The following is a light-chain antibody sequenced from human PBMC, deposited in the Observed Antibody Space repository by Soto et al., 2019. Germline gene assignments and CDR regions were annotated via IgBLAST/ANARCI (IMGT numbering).Light chain of an antibody. V-gene: IGKV3-20*01. Sequence: ENVLTQSPGTLSLSPGEIATVSCRASQNVNNNYLVWYQQRPGQAPGLLIHGASSRAAGVPDRFTGGGSGADFTLTIRRLDPEDFAVYYCQQYDSLPPWTCGQGTKGDIK. CDR1: QNVNNNY. CDR2: GAS. CDR3: QQYDSLPPWT. J-gene: IGKJ1*01.